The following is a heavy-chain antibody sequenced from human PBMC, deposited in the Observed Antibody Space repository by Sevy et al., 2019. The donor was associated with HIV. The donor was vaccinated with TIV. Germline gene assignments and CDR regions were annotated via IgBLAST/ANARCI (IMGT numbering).Heavy chain of an antibody. CDR2: FDPEDGET. CDR1: GYTLTKLG. J-gene: IGHJ4*02. V-gene: IGHV1-24*01. Sequence: ASVKVSCKVSGYTLTKLGMHWVRQAPGKGLEWMGSFDPEDGETIYAQKFQGRLTMTEDTSTDTAYMDLSSLRSEDTAVYFCATTKDYYESSGSPFGYWGQGTVVTVSS. CDR3: ATTKDYYESSGSPFGY. D-gene: IGHD3-22*01.